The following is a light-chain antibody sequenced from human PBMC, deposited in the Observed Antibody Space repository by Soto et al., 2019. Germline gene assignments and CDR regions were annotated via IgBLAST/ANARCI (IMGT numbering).Light chain of an antibody. V-gene: IGKV4-1*01. CDR3: QQYSSSPRT. Sequence: DVVLTQSPDSLAVSLGERATIYCKSSQNLLYSGNNKNYLAWYQHKPGQPPKLLIFWASSRESGVPDRFSGSGSGTDFSRTITSLQAEDVAVYYCQQYSSSPRTFGQGTKVEVK. CDR2: WAS. J-gene: IGKJ1*01. CDR1: QNLLYSGNNKNY.